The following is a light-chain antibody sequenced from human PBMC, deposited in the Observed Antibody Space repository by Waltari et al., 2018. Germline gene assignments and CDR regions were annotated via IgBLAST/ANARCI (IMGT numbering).Light chain of an antibody. V-gene: IGLV2-14*03. CDR3: ISFTSRLTYV. CDR2: DFV. CDR1: RSDVGVYAA. Sequence: ALTQPPPVPGPPGQSSPTPSTGSRSDVGVYAAVPWYQQNPGKAPKLIIYDFVNRPSGVSDRFSGSKSGSTASLVISGLQADDEGDYYCISFTSRLTYVFGAGTKVTVL. J-gene: IGLJ1*01.